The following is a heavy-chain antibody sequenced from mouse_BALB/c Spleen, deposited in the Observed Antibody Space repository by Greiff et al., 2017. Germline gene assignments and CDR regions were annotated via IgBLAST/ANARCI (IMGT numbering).Heavy chain of an antibody. V-gene: IGHV1-69*01. CDR1: GYTFTDYW. Sequence: VQLQQPGAELVMPGASVKMSCKASGYTFTDYWMHWVKQRPGQGLEWIGAIDTSDSYTSYNQKFKGKATLTVDESSSTAYMQLSSLTSEDSAVYYCARAGLPYYFDYWGQGTTLTVSS. J-gene: IGHJ2*01. CDR3: ARAGLPYYFDY. D-gene: IGHD3-3*01. CDR2: IDTSDSYT.